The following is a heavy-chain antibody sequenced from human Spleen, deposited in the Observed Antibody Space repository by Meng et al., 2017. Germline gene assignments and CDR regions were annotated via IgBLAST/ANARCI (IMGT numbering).Heavy chain of an antibody. J-gene: IGHJ4*02. CDR3: AKPLLNGTWSSDY. D-gene: IGHD6-13*01. CDR1: GFTFGSYG. CDR2: ISGSGGNT. Sequence: GESLKISCAASGFTFGSYGMSWVRQAPGKGLEWVSGISGSGGNTFYADSVKGRFTISRDNSKNTLYLQMNSLRAEDTAIYYCAKPLLNGTWSSDYWGQGTLVTVSS. V-gene: IGHV3-23*01.